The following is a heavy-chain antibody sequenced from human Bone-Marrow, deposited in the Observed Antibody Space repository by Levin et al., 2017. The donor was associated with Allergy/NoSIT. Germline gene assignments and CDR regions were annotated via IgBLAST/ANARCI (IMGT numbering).Heavy chain of an antibody. CDR1: GYTFTGYH. J-gene: IGHJ5*01. Sequence: VASVKVSCKAFGYTFTGYHIHWLRQAPGQGLEWMGWINTNSGGTYYVQKFQGRVSMTRDSSISTAYMDLSRLTSGDTAMYYCARSIAAADYNWFDSWGQGTLVTVSS. CDR3: ARSIAAADYNWFDS. V-gene: IGHV1-2*02. D-gene: IGHD6-13*01. CDR2: INTNSGGT.